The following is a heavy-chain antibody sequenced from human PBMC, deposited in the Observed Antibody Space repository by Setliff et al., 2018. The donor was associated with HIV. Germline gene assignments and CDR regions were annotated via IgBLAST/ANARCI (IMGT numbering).Heavy chain of an antibody. J-gene: IGHJ4*02. CDR3: ARDDHGDPFDY. V-gene: IGHV1-2*02. Sequence: ASVKVSCTSSGYTFTGSFMHWVRQAPGQGLEWMGWINCNSGGTYYAQNFQGRVTMTRDTSINTAYMELSRLRSDDTAVYYCARDDHGDPFDYWGQGTLVTVSS. CDR2: INCNSGGT. CDR1: GYTFTGSF. D-gene: IGHD4-17*01.